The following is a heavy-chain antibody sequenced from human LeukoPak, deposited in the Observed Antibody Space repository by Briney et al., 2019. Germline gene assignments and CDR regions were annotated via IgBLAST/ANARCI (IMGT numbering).Heavy chain of an antibody. D-gene: IGHD2-8*01. CDR1: GFTFSSYA. CDR2: ISSNGGST. V-gene: IGHV3-64*01. J-gene: IGHJ6*03. Sequence: PGGSLRLSCAASGFTFSSYAMHWVRQAPGKGLEYVSAISSNGGSTYYANSVKGRFTISRDNSKNTLYLQMGSLRAEDMAVYYCASSTYGGHYYYYYYMDVWGKGTTVTVSS. CDR3: ASSTYGGHYYYYYYMDV.